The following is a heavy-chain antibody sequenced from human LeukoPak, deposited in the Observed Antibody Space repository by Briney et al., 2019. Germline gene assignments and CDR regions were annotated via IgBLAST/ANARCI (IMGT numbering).Heavy chain of an antibody. V-gene: IGHV3-53*04. Sequence: GGSLRLSCAASGFTFSSYWMSWVRQAPGKGLEWVSVIYSGGSTYYADSVKGRFTISRHNSKNTLYLQMNSLRAEDTAVYYCARDPSIAAAGPVDYWGQGTLVTVSS. D-gene: IGHD6-13*01. CDR3: ARDPSIAAAGPVDY. CDR2: IYSGGST. CDR1: GFTFSSYW. J-gene: IGHJ4*02.